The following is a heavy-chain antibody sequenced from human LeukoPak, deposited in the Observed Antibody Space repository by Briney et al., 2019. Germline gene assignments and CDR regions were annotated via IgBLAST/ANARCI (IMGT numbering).Heavy chain of an antibody. CDR3: ASAYYHYYFDY. CDR2: INGDGSST. V-gene: IGHV3-74*01. CDR1: GFTFRSYW. D-gene: IGHD3-16*01. Sequence: GGSLRLSCEASGFTFRSYWMHWVRQAPGKGLVWVSRINGDGSSTSYADSVKGRFTISRDNDKNTLYLQMNSLRAEDSAVYYCASAYYHYYFDYWGQGTLVTVSS. J-gene: IGHJ4*02.